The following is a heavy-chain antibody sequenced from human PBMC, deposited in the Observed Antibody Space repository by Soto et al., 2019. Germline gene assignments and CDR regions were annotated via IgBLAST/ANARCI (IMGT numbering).Heavy chain of an antibody. CDR1: GFTFSDYY. V-gene: IGHV3-11*01. Sequence: RRLSCAASGFTFSDYYMSWIRQAPGKGLEWVSYISSSGSTIYYADSVKGRFTISRDNAKNSLYLQMNSLRAEDTAVYYCARGGCSGGSCPNRGYGYWGQGTLVTVSS. CDR3: ARGGCSGGSCPNRGYGY. D-gene: IGHD2-15*01. CDR2: ISSSGSTI. J-gene: IGHJ4*02.